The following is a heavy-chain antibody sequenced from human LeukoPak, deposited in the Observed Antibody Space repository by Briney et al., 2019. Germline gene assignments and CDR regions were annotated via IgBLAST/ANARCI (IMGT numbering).Heavy chain of an antibody. Sequence: SQTLSLTCTVSGGSISSGGYSWSWIRQPPGKGLEWIGYIYHSGSTYYNPSLKSRVTISVDRSKNQFSLKLSSVTAADTAVYYCARDYYDSSGYSYGMDVWGQGTTVTVSS. V-gene: IGHV4-30-2*01. J-gene: IGHJ6*02. CDR1: GGSISSGGYS. D-gene: IGHD3-22*01. CDR2: IYHSGST. CDR3: ARDYYDSSGYSYGMDV.